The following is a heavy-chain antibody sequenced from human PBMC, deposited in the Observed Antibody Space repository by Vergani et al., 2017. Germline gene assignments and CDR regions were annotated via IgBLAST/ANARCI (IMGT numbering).Heavy chain of an antibody. CDR1: GFTFSSYA. CDR2: ISGSGGST. CDR3: AKDPLSPSHRDGYNWALFDY. V-gene: IGHV3-23*01. J-gene: IGHJ4*02. Sequence: EVQLLESGGGLVQPGGSLRLSCVASGFTFSSYAMSWVRQAPGKGLEWVSAISGSGGSTYYADSVKGRFTISRDNSKNTLYLQMNSLRAEDTAVYYCAKDPLSPSHRDGYNWALFDYWGQGTLVTVSS. D-gene: IGHD5-24*01.